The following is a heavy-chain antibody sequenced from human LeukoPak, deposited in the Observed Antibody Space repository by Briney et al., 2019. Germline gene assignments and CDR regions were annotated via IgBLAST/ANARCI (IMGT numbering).Heavy chain of an antibody. V-gene: IGHV4-31*11. J-gene: IGHJ4*02. Sequence: SETLSLTCAVSGGSISSGGYSWSWIRQHPGKGLEWIGYIYYSGSTYYNPSLKSRVTISVDTSKNQFSLKLSSVTAADTAVYYCARVTIGKKRSQLYYFDYWGQGTLVTVSS. D-gene: IGHD1-1*01. CDR1: GGSISSGGYS. CDR3: ARVTIGKKRSQLYYFDY. CDR2: IYYSGST.